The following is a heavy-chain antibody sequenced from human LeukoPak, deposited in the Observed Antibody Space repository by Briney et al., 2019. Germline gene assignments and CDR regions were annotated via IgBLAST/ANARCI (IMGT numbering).Heavy chain of an antibody. V-gene: IGHV1-2*02. CDR1: GYTFTGYY. D-gene: IGHD1-26*01. CDR3: ARGDSGSYSNFDY. Sequence: ASVKVSCKASGYTFTGYYMHWVRQAPGQGLEWMGWINPNSGGTNYAQKFQGRVTMTRDTSISTAYMELSRLRSDDTAVYYCARGDSGSYSNFDYWGQGTLVTVSS. J-gene: IGHJ4*02. CDR2: INPNSGGT.